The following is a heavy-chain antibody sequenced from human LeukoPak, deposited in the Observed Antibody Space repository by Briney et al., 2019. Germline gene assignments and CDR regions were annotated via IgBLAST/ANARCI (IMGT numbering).Heavy chain of an antibody. CDR3: AREREPGRGYYGMDV. V-gene: IGHV3-74*01. CDR2: INTDGSST. Sequence: PGGSLRLSCAASGFTFSSYWMHWVRQTPGKGLVWVSRINTDGSSTSYADSVKGRFTISRDNAKNTLYLQMNSLRAEDTAVYYCAREREPGRGYYGMDVWGQGTTVTVSS. J-gene: IGHJ6*02. CDR1: GFTFSSYW. D-gene: IGHD1-26*01.